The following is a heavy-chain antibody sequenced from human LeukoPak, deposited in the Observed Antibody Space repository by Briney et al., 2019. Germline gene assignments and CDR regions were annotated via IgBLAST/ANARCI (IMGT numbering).Heavy chain of an antibody. CDR2: ISSSGSTI. J-gene: IGHJ6*03. CDR3: SRDGEYCSGGSCYSGLGFRGYYYYMGV. V-gene: IGHV3-11*01. CDR1: GFTFSDYY. Sequence: PGGSLRLSCAASGFTFSDYYMSWIRQAPGKGLEWVSYISSSGSTIYYADSVKGRFTISRDNAKNSLYLQMNSLRAGDTAVYYCSRDGEYCSGGSCYSGLGFRGYYYYMGVWGKGTTVSVSS. D-gene: IGHD2-15*01.